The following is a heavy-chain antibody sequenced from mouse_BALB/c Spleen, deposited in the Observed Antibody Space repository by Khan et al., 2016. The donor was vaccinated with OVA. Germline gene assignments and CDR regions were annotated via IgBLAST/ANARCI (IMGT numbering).Heavy chain of an antibody. CDR3: ASIFDNYFDY. V-gene: IGHV1-87*01. J-gene: IGHJ2*01. Sequence: QVQLQQSGAELARPGASVKLSCKASGYTFTNYWIQWVKQRPGQGLEWIGTIYPGDGDTKYTQKFKGKATLIADKSSSTAYMQLSSLASEDSAVYYCASIFDNYFDYWGQGTTLTVSS. CDR1: GYTFTNYW. CDR2: IYPGDGDT.